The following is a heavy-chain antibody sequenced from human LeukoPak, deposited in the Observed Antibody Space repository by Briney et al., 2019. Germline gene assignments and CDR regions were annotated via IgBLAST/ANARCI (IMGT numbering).Heavy chain of an antibody. CDR3: ARDWDRTAMAVFDY. Sequence: PGGSLRLSCAASGFTFSSYAMHWVRQAPGKGLEWVAVISYDGSNKYYADSVKGRFTISRDNSKNALYLQMNSLRAEDTAVYYCARDWDRTAMAVFDYWGQGTLVTVSS. J-gene: IGHJ4*02. CDR2: ISYDGSNK. CDR1: GFTFSSYA. V-gene: IGHV3-30-3*01. D-gene: IGHD5-18*01.